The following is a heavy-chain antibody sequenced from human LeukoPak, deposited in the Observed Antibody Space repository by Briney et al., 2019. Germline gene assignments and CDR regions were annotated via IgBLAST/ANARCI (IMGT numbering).Heavy chain of an antibody. Sequence: GSLRLSCAASGFTFSSYAMSWVRQAPGKGLEWVSAISGSGGSTYYADSVKGRFTISRDNSKNTLYLQMNSLRAEDTAVYYCAKVGPQYYYGSGSSFFDYWGQGTLVTVSS. D-gene: IGHD3-10*01. CDR1: GFTFSSYA. J-gene: IGHJ4*02. V-gene: IGHV3-23*01. CDR3: AKVGPQYYYGSGSSFFDY. CDR2: ISGSGGST.